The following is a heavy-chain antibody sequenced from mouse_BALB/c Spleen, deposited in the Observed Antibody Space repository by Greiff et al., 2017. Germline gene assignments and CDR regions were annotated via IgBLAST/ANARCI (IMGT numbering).Heavy chain of an antibody. CDR2: IWTDGST. CDR3: SGHDPWFAY. V-gene: IGHV2-6-2*01. Sequence: VQLVESGPDLVAPSQSLSITCTASGFSLTSYGVHWVRQPPGKGLEWLVVIWTDGSTTNNSAPKTKLNISKDNSKSQVFLKMNSLQTDDAAIYYYSGHDPWFAYWGQGTLVTVSA. J-gene: IGHJ3*01. CDR1: GFSLTSYG.